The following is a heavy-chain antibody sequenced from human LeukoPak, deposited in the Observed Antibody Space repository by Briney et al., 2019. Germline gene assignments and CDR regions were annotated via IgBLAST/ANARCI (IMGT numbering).Heavy chain of an antibody. CDR1: GGSFSGYY. J-gene: IGHJ6*04. CDR3: ARDPARPRNYYGSGSFVYYGMDV. D-gene: IGHD3-10*01. Sequence: SEPLSLPCAVYGGSFSGYYWSWIRQPPGKGLEWIGEINHSGSTNYNPSLKSRVTISVDTSKNQFSLKLSSVTAADTAVYYCARDPARPRNYYGSGSFVYYGMDVWGKGTTVTVSS. V-gene: IGHV4-34*01. CDR2: INHSGST.